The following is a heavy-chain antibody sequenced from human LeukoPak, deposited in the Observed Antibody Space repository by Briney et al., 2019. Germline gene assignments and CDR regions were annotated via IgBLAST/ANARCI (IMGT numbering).Heavy chain of an antibody. CDR2: IYHSGST. CDR1: GGSISSTGYY. V-gene: IGHV4-39*01. CDR3: ARSMVRGVIIHFDY. J-gene: IGHJ4*02. Sequence: PSENLSLTCTVSGGSISSTGYYWGWIRQSPGKGLEWIGTIYHSGSTYYNPSLKSRVTISVDTSKNQFSLKLSSVTAADIAVYYCARSMVRGVIIHFDYWAREPWSPSPQ. D-gene: IGHD3-10*01.